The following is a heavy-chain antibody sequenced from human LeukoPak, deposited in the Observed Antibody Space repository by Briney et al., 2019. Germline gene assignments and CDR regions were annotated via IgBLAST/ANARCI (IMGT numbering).Heavy chain of an antibody. V-gene: IGHV4-4*09. J-gene: IGHJ4*02. Sequence: PSETLSLTCSVSGGSIRSYYWSWIRQPPGKGLEWIGYIYSSGNTDYNPSLKSRVTISVDTSKNQFSLKLSSVTAADTAVYYCARLESVAGHFDYWGQGTLVTVSS. CDR2: IYSSGNT. D-gene: IGHD6-19*01. CDR1: GGSIRSYY. CDR3: ARLESVAGHFDY.